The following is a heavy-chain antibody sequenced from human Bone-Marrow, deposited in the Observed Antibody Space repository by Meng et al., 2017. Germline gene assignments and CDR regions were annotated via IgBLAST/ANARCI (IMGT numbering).Heavy chain of an antibody. J-gene: IGHJ4*02. CDR1: GFTFSNAW. D-gene: IGHD1-1*01. CDR2: IKSKTDGETP. Sequence: EWQSVELGGWLGRPGGVLRLSCSASGFTFSNAWMSWVRQAPGRGLEWVARIKSKTDGETPDYAAPVKGRFTISRDDSKNTLYLQMHSLKTEDTAVYYCNWNDFGDYWGQGALVTVS. CDR3: NWNDFGDY. V-gene: IGHV3-15*01.